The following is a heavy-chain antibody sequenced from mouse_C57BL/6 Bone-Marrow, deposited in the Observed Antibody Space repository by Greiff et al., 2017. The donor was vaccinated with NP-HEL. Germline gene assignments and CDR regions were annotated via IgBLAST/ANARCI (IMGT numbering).Heavy chain of an antibody. Sequence: QVQLKQPGADLVKPGASVKLSCKASGYTFTSYWMHWVKQRPGRGLEWIGRIDPNSGGTKFNEKFKTKATLTVDKPSSTAYMQLSSLTSEDSAVYYCARYDYGSRGWYFDVWGTGTTVTVSS. J-gene: IGHJ1*03. V-gene: IGHV1-72*01. CDR2: IDPNSGGT. CDR1: GYTFTSYW. CDR3: ARYDYGSRGWYFDV. D-gene: IGHD1-1*01.